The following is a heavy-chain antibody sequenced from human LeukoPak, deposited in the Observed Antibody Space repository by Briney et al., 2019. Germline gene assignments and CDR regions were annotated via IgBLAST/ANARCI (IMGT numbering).Heavy chain of an antibody. Sequence: PSETLSLTCAVYGGSFSSYYWSWIRQPPGKGLEWIGYIYYSGSTNYNPSLKSRVTISVDTSKNQFSLKLSSVTAADTAVYYCARVSHSSSSRYYYYYMDVWGKGTTVTVSS. CDR1: GGSFSSYY. V-gene: IGHV4-59*01. CDR2: IYYSGST. J-gene: IGHJ6*03. D-gene: IGHD6-6*01. CDR3: ARVSHSSSSRYYYYYMDV.